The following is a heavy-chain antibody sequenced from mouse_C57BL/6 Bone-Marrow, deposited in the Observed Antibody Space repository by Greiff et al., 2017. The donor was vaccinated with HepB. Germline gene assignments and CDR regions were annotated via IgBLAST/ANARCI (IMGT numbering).Heavy chain of an antibody. CDR1: GYTFTSYW. CDR3: GRSGYYGNCYAMDY. CDR2: IHPNSGST. J-gene: IGHJ4*01. V-gene: IGHV1-64*01. D-gene: IGHD1-1*01. Sequence: QVQLQQPGAELVKPGASVKLSCKASGYTFTSYWMHWVKQRPGQGLEWIGMIHPNSGSTNYNEKFKSKATLTADKSSSTAYMQLSSLTSEDSAVYYCGRSGYYGNCYAMDYWGQGTSVTVSS.